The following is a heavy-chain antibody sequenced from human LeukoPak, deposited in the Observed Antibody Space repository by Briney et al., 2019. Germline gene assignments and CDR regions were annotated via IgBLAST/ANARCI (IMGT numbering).Heavy chain of an antibody. V-gene: IGHV4-38-2*01. D-gene: IGHD1-14*01. CDR3: ARHGPQGSY. J-gene: IGHJ4*02. CDR2: IYYSGST. CDR1: GYSISSGYY. Sequence: SETLSLTCAVSGYSISSGYYWGWIRQPPRKGLEWIGSIYYSGSTYYNPSLKSRVTISVDTSKNQFSLKLSSVTAADTAVYYCARHGPQGSYWGQGTLVTVSS.